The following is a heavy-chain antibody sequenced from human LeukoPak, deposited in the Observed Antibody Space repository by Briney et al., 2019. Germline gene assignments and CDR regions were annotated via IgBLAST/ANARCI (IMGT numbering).Heavy chain of an antibody. CDR1: GFTFSSYG. V-gene: IGHV3-30*02. D-gene: IGHD6-13*01. CDR3: AKGTTRAGRWIEDFDY. Sequence: GGSLSLSCAASGFTFSSYGMHGVRRAPGKGLEWVAFIRFDGTNKYSADSVKGRFTISRDNSKDTLYLQMNSLRAEDTAVYYCAKGTTRAGRWIEDFDYWGQGTLVTVSS. J-gene: IGHJ4*02. CDR2: IRFDGTNK.